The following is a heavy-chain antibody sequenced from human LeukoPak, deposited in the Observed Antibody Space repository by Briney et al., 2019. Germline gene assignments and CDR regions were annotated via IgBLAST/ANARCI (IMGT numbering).Heavy chain of an antibody. V-gene: IGHV3-64D*06. CDR2: ISSNGGST. CDR1: GFTFSSYA. D-gene: IGHD5-18*01. J-gene: IGHJ4*02. Sequence: PGESLRLSCSASGFTFSSYAMHWVRQAPGKGLEYVSAISSNGGSTYYADSVKGRFTISRDNSKNTLYLQMSSLRAEDTAVYYCVKGSDTAMVPFDYWGQGTLVTVSS. CDR3: VKGSDTAMVPFDY.